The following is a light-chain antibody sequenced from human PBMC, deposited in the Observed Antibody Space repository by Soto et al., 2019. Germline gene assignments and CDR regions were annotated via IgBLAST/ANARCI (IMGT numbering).Light chain of an antibody. CDR2: AAS. Sequence: DIKMTQSPSSLSASVGDRVTITCRASQGISSFLAWYQQKPGKAPKLLIYAASTLQSGVPSRFSGSGSGTDFTLTISSLQPEDFATYYCQQLNSYPQTFGGGTKVDIK. J-gene: IGKJ4*01. CDR3: QQLNSYPQT. V-gene: IGKV1-9*01. CDR1: QGISSF.